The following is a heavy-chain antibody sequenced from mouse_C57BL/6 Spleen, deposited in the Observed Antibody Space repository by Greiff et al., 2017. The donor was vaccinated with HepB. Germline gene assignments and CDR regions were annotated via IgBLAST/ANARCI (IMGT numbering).Heavy chain of an antibody. CDR2: IYPGSGST. D-gene: IGHD1-1*01. Sequence: VQLQQSGAELVKPGASVKMSCKASGYTFTSYWITWVKQRPGQGLEWIGDIYPGSGSTNYNEKFKSKATLTVDTSSSTAYMQLSSLTSEDSAVYYSARRGGRTFWYFDVWGTGTTVTVSS. V-gene: IGHV1-55*01. J-gene: IGHJ1*03. CDR3: ARRGGRTFWYFDV. CDR1: GYTFTSYW.